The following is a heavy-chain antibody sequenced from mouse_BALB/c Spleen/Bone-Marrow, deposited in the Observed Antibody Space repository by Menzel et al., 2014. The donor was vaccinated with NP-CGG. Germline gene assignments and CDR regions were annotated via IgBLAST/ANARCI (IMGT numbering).Heavy chain of an antibody. CDR1: GFDFSSYW. CDR3: ARLNYYGNLFV. D-gene: IGHD1-1*01. CDR2: INPDSSTI. J-gene: IGHJ1*01. V-gene: IGHV4-1*02. Sequence: EVQLQQSGGGLVQPGGSLKLSCAASGFDFSSYWMSWVRQAPGKGLEWIGEINPDSSTINYTPSLKDKFIISRDDAKNTLYLQMSKVRSEDTALYYCARLNYYGNLFVWGAGTTVTVSS.